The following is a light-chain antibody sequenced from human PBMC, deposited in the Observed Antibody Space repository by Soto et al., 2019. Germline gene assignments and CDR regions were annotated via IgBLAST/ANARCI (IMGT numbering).Light chain of an antibody. CDR1: QSVSNNY. CDR3: QQYGSSPT. V-gene: IGKV3-20*01. J-gene: IGKJ1*01. Sequence: EIVLTQSPVTLSLSPGERAPLSCRASQSVSNNYLAWYQQKPGQAPRLLIYGASNRATGIPDRFSGSGSGTDFTLTISRLEPEDFAVYYCQQYGSSPTFGQGTKVDIK. CDR2: GAS.